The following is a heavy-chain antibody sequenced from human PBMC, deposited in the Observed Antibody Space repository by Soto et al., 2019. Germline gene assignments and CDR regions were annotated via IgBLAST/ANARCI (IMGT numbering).Heavy chain of an antibody. D-gene: IGHD6-19*01. V-gene: IGHV3-23*01. CDR1: GFTFSSYA. CDR3: AKEGEHSSGWANFDY. J-gene: IGHJ4*02. Sequence: EVQLLESGGGLVQPGGSLRLSCAASGFTFSSYAMSWVRQAPGKGLEWVSAISGSGVSTYYADSVKGRFTISRDNSKNTLYLQMNSLRAENTAVYYCAKEGEHSSGWANFDYWGQGTLVTVSS. CDR2: ISGSGVST.